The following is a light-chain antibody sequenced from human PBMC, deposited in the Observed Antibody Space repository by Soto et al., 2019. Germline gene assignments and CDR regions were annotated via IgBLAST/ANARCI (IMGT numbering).Light chain of an antibody. CDR1: QSVSSA. Sequence: EKVMTQSPAPLSVSPGEIATLSCRASQSVSSALAWYQQKPGQAPRLLIYGASTRATGIPARFSGSGSGTEFTLIISSLQSEDFAVYYCQQYNNWPWTFGQGTKVEIK. J-gene: IGKJ1*01. V-gene: IGKV3-15*01. CDR3: QQYNNWPWT. CDR2: GAS.